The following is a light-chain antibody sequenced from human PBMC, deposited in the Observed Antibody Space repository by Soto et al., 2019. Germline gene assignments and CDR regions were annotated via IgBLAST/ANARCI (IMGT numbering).Light chain of an antibody. V-gene: IGKV1-9*01. Sequence: DIQLNQSPSFLSASEGDRVTITCRASQGISSYLAWYQQKPGKAPKLLMYAASTLQRGVPSRFSGSGSGTEFTLTINSLQADDFATYYCQQHNSFSITFGQGTRLEIK. CDR1: QGISSY. CDR3: QQHNSFSIT. J-gene: IGKJ5*01. CDR2: AAS.